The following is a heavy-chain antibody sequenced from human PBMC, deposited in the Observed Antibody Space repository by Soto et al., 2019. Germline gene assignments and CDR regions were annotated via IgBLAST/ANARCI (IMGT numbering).Heavy chain of an antibody. V-gene: IGHV4-31*11. CDR3: ASLAYCSRTSCPPV. Sequence: SETLSLTCAVSGGSINSGGYYWTWIRQHPGKGLEWIGYIYYNGNTYYNPSLKSRVTISVDTSKSQFSLNLSSVTASDTAVYYCASLAYCSRTSCPPVWGQGTTVTVSS. J-gene: IGHJ6*02. CDR1: GGSINSGGYY. CDR2: IYYNGNT. D-gene: IGHD2-2*01.